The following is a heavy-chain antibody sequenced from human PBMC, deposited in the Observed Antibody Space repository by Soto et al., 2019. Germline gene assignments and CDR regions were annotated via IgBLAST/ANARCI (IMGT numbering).Heavy chain of an antibody. CDR2: VYYSGGA. CDR3: GRVVEGATRHTDFDS. J-gene: IGHJ5*01. CDR1: GVSIHNSHSF. Sequence: SETLSLTCAVSGVSIHNSHSFWGWIRQPPGKGLEFIANVYYSGGAHYTPSFKSRVTISVDTATNQVSLRMSSVTAADTAVYFCGRVVEGATRHTDFDSWGQGTLVTAPQ. V-gene: IGHV4-39*01. D-gene: IGHD2-21*01.